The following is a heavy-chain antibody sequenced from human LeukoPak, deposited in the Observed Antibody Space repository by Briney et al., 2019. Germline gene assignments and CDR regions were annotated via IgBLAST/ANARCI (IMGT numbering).Heavy chain of an antibody. V-gene: IGHV3-23*01. CDR2: ISGSGGST. CDR3: ATKVAGTSHFSY. D-gene: IGHD6-19*01. CDR1: GFTFSSYA. J-gene: IGHJ4*02. Sequence: GGSLRLSCAASGFTFSSYAMSWVRQAPGKGLEWVSAISGSGGSTYYADSVKGRFTISRDNAKNSLYLEMHSLRVEDTAVYYCATKVAGTSHFSYWGQGTLVTVSS.